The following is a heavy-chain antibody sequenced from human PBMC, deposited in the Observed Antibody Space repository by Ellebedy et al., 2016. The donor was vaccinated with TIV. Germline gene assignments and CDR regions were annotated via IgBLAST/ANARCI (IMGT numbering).Heavy chain of an antibody. Sequence: GESLKISXAASGFTFSSYGMHWVRQAPGKGLEWVAVISYDGSNKYYADSVKGRLTISRDNSKNTLYLSMNSLRAEDTAVYYCGKYTSVSSRNYGMDVWGQGTTVTISS. CDR3: GKYTSVSSRNYGMDV. CDR2: ISYDGSNK. CDR1: GFTFSSYG. V-gene: IGHV3-30*18. D-gene: IGHD5/OR15-5a*01. J-gene: IGHJ6*02.